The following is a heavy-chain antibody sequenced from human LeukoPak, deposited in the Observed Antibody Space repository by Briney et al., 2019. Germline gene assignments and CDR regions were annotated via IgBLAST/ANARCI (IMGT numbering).Heavy chain of an antibody. CDR2: IYYSGST. CDR1: GGSISSYY. Sequence: SETLSLTCTVSGGSISSYYWSWIRQPPGRGLEWIGYIYYSGSTNYNPSLKSRVTISVDTSRNQFSLKLSSVTAADTAVYYCARSPSIVPAAPLDYWGQGTLVTVSS. V-gene: IGHV4-59*01. D-gene: IGHD2-2*01. CDR3: ARSPSIVPAAPLDY. J-gene: IGHJ4*02.